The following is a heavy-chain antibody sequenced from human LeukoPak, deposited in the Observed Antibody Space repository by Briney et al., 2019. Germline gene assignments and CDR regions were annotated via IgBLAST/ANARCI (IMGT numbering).Heavy chain of an antibody. Sequence: ASVKVSCKASGYTFTSYAMHWVGQAPGQRLEWMGWINAGNGNTKYSQKFQGRVTITRDTSASTAYMELSSLRSEDTAVYYCASAGWFGVSVAGTGDFQHWGQGTLVTVSS. V-gene: IGHV1-3*01. CDR1: GYTFTSYA. D-gene: IGHD6-19*01. CDR3: ASAGWFGVSVAGTGDFQH. CDR2: INAGNGNT. J-gene: IGHJ1*01.